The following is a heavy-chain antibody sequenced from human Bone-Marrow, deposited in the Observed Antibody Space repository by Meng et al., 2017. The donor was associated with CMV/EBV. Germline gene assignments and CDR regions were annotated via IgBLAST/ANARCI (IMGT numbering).Heavy chain of an antibody. CDR1: GGSVSSGSYY. Sequence: SETLSLTCTVSGGSVSSGSYYWSWIRQPPGKGLEWIGYIYYSGSTNYNPSLKSRVTISVDTSKNQFSLKLSSVTAADTAVYYCARAGALWFGGGLDVWGQGTTVTVSS. CDR2: IYYSGST. D-gene: IGHD3-10*01. CDR3: ARAGALWFGGGLDV. V-gene: IGHV4-61*01. J-gene: IGHJ6*02.